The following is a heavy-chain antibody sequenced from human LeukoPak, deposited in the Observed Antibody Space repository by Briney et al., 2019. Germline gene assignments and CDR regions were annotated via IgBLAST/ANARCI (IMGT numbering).Heavy chain of an antibody. CDR1: GFTFSSYA. CDR3: ARGGPEYSSGWYGPDAFDI. D-gene: IGHD6-19*01. J-gene: IGHJ3*02. Sequence: PGGSLRLSCAASGFTFSSYAMHWVRQAPGKGLEWVAVISYDGSNKYYADSVKGRFTISRDNSKNTLYLQMNSLRAEDTAVYYCARGGPEYSSGWYGPDAFDIWGQGTMVTVSS. V-gene: IGHV3-30-3*01. CDR2: ISYDGSNK.